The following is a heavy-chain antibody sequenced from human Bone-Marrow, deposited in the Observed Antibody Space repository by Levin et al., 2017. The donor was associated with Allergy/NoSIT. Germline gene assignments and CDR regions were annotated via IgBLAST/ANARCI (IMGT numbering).Heavy chain of an antibody. CDR1: GFTVSSNY. V-gene: IGHV3-53*01. CDR3: AREGAVVAATETDY. J-gene: IGHJ4*02. Sequence: GGSLRLSCAASGFTVSSNYMSWVRQAPGKGLEWVSVIYSGGSTYYADSVKGRFTISRDNSKNTLYLQMNSLRAEDTAVYYCAREGAVVAATETDYWGQGTLVTVSS. CDR2: IYSGGST. D-gene: IGHD2-15*01.